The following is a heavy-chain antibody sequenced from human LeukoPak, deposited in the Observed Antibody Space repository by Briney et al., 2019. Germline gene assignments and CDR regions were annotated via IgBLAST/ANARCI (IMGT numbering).Heavy chain of an antibody. V-gene: IGHV7-4-1*02. Sequence: GASVKVSCKASGYTFTSYAMNWVRQAPGQGLEWMGWINTNTGNPTYAQGFTGRFVFSLDTSVSTAYLQISSLKAEDTAVYYCARDVQYLTRSVGELGFDYWGQGTLVTVSS. CDR3: ARDVQYLTRSVGELGFDY. D-gene: IGHD3-10*01. CDR1: GYTFTSYA. J-gene: IGHJ4*02. CDR2: INTNTGNP.